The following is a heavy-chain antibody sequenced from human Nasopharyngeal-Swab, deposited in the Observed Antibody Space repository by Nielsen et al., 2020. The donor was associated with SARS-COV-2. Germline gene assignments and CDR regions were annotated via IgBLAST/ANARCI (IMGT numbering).Heavy chain of an antibody. V-gene: IGHV4-39*01. CDR2: IYYSGST. CDR3: ARLGIAARWGY. Sequence: SETLSLTCTVSGGSISSSSYYWGWIRQPPGKGREWIGSIYYSGSTYYNPSLKSRVTISVDTSKNHFSLKLSSVTAADTAVYYCARLGIAARWGYWGQGTLVTVSS. D-gene: IGHD6-6*01. CDR1: GGSISSSSYY. J-gene: IGHJ4*02.